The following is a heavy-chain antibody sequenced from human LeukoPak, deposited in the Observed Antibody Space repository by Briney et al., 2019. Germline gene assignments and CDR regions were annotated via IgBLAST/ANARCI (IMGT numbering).Heavy chain of an antibody. CDR1: GFTFSNYA. V-gene: IGHV3-64D*06. Sequence: GGPLRLSCSASGFTFSNYALHWVRQAPGKGLEYVSTISNNGGNTNYADSVKGRFTISRDNSKNTLYLQMSSLRAEDTAVYYSVKAVGRWYGYCDLWGQGTLVSVSS. D-gene: IGHD6-13*01. CDR2: ISNNGGNT. CDR3: VKAVGRWYGYCDL. J-gene: IGHJ4*02.